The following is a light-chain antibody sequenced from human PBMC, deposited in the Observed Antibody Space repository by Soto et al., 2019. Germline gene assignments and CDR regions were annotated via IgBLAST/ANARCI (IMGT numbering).Light chain of an antibody. CDR1: SSDVGGYNY. CDR2: EVS. Sequence: ALAQPASVSGSPGQSITISCTGTSSDVGGYNYVSWYQQHPGKAPKLLIYEVSHRPSGVSNRFSGSKSGNTASLTISGLQAEDEADYYCSSYTSSNTLLYVFGTGTKVTVL. V-gene: IGLV2-14*01. J-gene: IGLJ1*01. CDR3: SSYTSSNTLLYV.